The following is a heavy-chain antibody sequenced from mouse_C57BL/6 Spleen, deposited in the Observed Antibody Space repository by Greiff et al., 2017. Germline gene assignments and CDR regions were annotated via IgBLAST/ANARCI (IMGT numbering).Heavy chain of an antibody. CDR3: ARLTFCYFDY. CDR1: GYTFTDYY. J-gene: IGHJ2*01. V-gene: IGHV1-26*01. CDR2: IKPNNGGT. D-gene: IGHD2-13*01. Sequence: EVQLQQSGPELVKPGASVKISCKASGYTFTDYYLNWVKRSHGKSLEWIGDIKPNNGGTSYNQKLKGKDTLTVDKSSSTAYMELRGLTSEDAAVYYCARLTFCYFDYWGKGTTLTVSS.